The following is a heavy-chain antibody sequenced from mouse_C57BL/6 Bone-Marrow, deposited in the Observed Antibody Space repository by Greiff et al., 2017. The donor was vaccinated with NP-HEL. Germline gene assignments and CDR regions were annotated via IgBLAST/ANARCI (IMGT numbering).Heavy chain of an antibody. Sequence: DVHLVESGGDLVKPGGSLKLSCAASGFTFSSYGMSWVRQTPDKRLEWVATISSGGSYTYYPDSVKGRFTISRDNAKNTLYLQMSSLKSEDTAMYYCARHAPYDYGPSSYWYFDVWGTGTTVTVSS. V-gene: IGHV5-6*01. D-gene: IGHD2-4*01. CDR1: GFTFSSYG. CDR2: ISSGGSYT. J-gene: IGHJ1*03. CDR3: ARHAPYDYGPSSYWYFDV.